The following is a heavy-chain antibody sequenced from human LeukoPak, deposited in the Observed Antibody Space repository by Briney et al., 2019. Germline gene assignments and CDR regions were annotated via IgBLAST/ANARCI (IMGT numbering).Heavy chain of an antibody. J-gene: IGHJ4*02. D-gene: IGHD3-22*01. V-gene: IGHV3-15*01. Sequence: GGSLRLSCAASGFTFSNAWMGWVRQAPGKGLEWVGRIKSKTDGGTTDYAAPVKGRFPISRDDSKNTLYLQMNSLKTEDTAVYYCTTDYYDSSGYYYLDYWGQGTLVTVSS. CDR1: GFTFSNAW. CDR2: IKSKTDGGTT. CDR3: TTDYYDSSGYYYLDY.